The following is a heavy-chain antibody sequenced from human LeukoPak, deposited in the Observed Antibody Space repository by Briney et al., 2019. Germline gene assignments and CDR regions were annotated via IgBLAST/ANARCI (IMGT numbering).Heavy chain of an antibody. J-gene: IGHJ5*02. CDR3: ARDRYYYGSGSPRPFSDWFDP. CDR2: INPNSGGT. V-gene: IGHV1-2*02. CDR1: GYTFTGYY. D-gene: IGHD3-10*01. Sequence: ASVKVSCKASGYTFTGYYMHWVRQAPGQGLEWMGWINPNSGGTNYAQKFQGRVTMTRDTSISTAYMELSRLRSDDTAVYYCARDRYYYGSGSPRPFSDWFDPWGQGTLVTVSS.